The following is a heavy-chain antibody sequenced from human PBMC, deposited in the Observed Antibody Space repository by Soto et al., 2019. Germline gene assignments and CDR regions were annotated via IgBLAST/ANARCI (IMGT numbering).Heavy chain of an antibody. Sequence: RRLSCAASGFTFSSYAMSWVRQAPGKGLEWVSAISGSGGSTYYADSVKGRFTISRDNSKNTLYLQMNSLRAEDTAVYYCATDQRFLEWLFSAMDVWGQGTTVTVSS. CDR3: ATDQRFLEWLFSAMDV. CDR1: GFTFSSYA. D-gene: IGHD3-3*01. J-gene: IGHJ6*02. V-gene: IGHV3-23*01. CDR2: ISGSGGST.